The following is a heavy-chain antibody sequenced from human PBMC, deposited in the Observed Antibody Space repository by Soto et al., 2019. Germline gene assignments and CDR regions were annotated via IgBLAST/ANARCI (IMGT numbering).Heavy chain of an antibody. D-gene: IGHD3-10*01. CDR2: ISTSHGNT. CDR1: GYTFTTYG. CDR3: ATLLGGGFFDL. Sequence: QAQLVQSGAEVKKPGASVEVSCKASGYTFTTYGITWVRQAPGQGLEWMGWISTSHGNTDYAQKLQGRVTMTTDTSTSTAYMQLGNLRYYDTAVYYCATLLGGGFFDLWGRGTLVTVAS. V-gene: IGHV1-18*01. J-gene: IGHJ2*01.